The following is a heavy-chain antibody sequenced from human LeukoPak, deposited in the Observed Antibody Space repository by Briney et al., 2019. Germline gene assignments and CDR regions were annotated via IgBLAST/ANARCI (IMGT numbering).Heavy chain of an antibody. CDR2: IYYSGST. CDR3: AREESGIAARIY. V-gene: IGHV4-59*12. CDR1: GGSISRYY. Sequence: SETLSLTCTVSGGSISRYYWSWIRQPPGKGLEWIGYIYYSGSTNYNPSLKSRVTISVDTSKNQFSLKLSSVTAADTAVYYCAREESGIAARIYWGQGTLVTVSS. J-gene: IGHJ4*02. D-gene: IGHD6-6*01.